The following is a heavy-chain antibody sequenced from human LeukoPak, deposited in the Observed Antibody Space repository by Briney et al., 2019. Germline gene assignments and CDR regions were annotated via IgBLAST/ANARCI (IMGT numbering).Heavy chain of an antibody. CDR3: AKDYRPWLAGFDY. D-gene: IGHD6-19*01. CDR1: GLTFSSYA. V-gene: IGHV3-23*01. Sequence: GGSLRLSCAASGLTFSSYAMSWVRQAPGKGLEWVSAISGSGGSTYYADSVKGRFTISGDNSKNTLYLQMNSLRAEDTAVYYCAKDYRPWLAGFDYWGQGTLVTVSS. J-gene: IGHJ4*02. CDR2: ISGSGGST.